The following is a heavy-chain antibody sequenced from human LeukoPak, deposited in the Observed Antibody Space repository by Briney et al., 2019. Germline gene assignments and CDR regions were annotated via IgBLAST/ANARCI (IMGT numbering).Heavy chain of an antibody. CDR2: IKQDGSEK. J-gene: IGHJ4*02. CDR3: ARDPWYDYVWGSYRLPWYFDY. CDR1: GFTFSSYW. V-gene: IGHV3-7*01. D-gene: IGHD3-16*02. Sequence: GGSLRLSCAASGFTFSSYWMHWVRQAPGKGLEWVANIKQDGSEKYYVDSVKGRFTISRDNAKNSLYLQMNSLRAEDTAVYYCARDPWYDYVWGSYRLPWYFDYWGQGTLVTVSS.